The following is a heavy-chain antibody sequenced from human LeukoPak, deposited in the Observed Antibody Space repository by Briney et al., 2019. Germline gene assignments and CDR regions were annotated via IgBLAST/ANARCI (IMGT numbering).Heavy chain of an antibody. D-gene: IGHD7-27*01. CDR1: GFTFSNYG. J-gene: IGHJ4*02. V-gene: IGHV3-33*01. CDR2: IWFDGIRK. Sequence: GGSLRLSCAASGFTFSNYGMHWVRQVPGKGLEWVTAIWFDGIRKYYADSVKGRLTISRDNSKNTLYLQMTSLRDEDTAVYYCARDKAGDHDYWGQGTLVTVSS. CDR3: ARDKAGDHDY.